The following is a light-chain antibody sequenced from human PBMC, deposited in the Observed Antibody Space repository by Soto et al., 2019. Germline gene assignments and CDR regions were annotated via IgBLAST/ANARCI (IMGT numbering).Light chain of an antibody. J-gene: IGKJ4*01. CDR1: QDISNY. Sequence: DIQMTQSPSSLSASVGDRVTITCQASQDISNYLNWYQQKPGKAPKLLNYDASNLETGVPSRLSGSGSGTVFTFTISSLQPEDIATYYCQQYDNLPLTFGGGTKVDIK. CDR2: DAS. V-gene: IGKV1-33*01. CDR3: QQYDNLPLT.